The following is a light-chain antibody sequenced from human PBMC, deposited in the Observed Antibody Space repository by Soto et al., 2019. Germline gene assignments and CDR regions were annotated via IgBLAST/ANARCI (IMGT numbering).Light chain of an antibody. CDR2: EVT. Sequence: QSVLTQPACVSLSPGQSITISCTGTSGDIGSYNRVSLYQQHPGKAPKLIIYEVTDRPSGVSNRFSGSKSGNTASLTISGLQAEDEAEYYCSSYTNINTRACVFGTGTKVTVL. CDR3: SSYTNINTRACV. V-gene: IGLV2-14*01. CDR1: SGDIGSYNR. J-gene: IGLJ1*01.